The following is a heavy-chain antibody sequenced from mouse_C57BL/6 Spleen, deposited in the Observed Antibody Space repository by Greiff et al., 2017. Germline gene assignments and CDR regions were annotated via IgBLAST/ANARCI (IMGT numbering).Heavy chain of an antibody. D-gene: IGHD1-1*01. V-gene: IGHV5-9-1*02. CDR2: ISSGGDYI. Sequence: EVHLVESGEGLVKPGGSLKLSCAASGFTFSSHAMSLVCQTPEKRLEWVAYISSGGDYIYYADTVKGRFTISRDNARKTLYLQMSSLKSEDTAMYYCTRDHEAYYGSLDYWGQGTTLTVSS. J-gene: IGHJ2*01. CDR3: TRDHEAYYGSLDY. CDR1: GFTFSSHA.